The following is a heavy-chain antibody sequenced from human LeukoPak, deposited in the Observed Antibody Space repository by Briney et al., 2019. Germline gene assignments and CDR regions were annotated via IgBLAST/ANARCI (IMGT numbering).Heavy chain of an antibody. D-gene: IGHD6-13*01. CDR1: GYTFTGYY. V-gene: IGHV1-2*02. Sequence: ASVKVSCKASGYTFTGYYIHWVRQAPGQGLEWMGWINPNSGGTNYAQKFQGRVTMTRDTSISTAYMELSRLRSDDTAVYYCARVRSIIAAAGNRNWFDPWGQGTLVTVSS. J-gene: IGHJ5*02. CDR3: ARVRSIIAAAGNRNWFDP. CDR2: INPNSGGT.